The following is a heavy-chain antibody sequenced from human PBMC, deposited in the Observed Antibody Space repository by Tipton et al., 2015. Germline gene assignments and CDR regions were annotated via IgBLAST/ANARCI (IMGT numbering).Heavy chain of an antibody. V-gene: IGHV4-30-2*01. J-gene: IGHJ6*02. CDR2: IYQGGST. D-gene: IGHD5-12*01. Sequence: TLSLTCSVSGGSLSSGGFSWSWIRQPPGKGLEWIGYIYQGGSTYYNPSLKSRVTMSVDRPKNQCSLKLTSVTAADTAVYYCARSGYTYGMDVWGQGTTVTVSS. CDR3: ARSGYTYGMDV. CDR1: GGSLSSGGFS.